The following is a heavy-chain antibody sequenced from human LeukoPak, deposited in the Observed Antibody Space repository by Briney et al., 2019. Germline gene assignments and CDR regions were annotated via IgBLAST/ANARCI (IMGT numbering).Heavy chain of an antibody. CDR1: GFTFRGYG. V-gene: IGHV3-74*01. CDR2: ISSDGTST. Sequence: AGGSLRLSCAASGFTFRGYGMHWVRQAPGKGLVWVSRISSDGTSTSYADSVRGRFTISRDNAKNTLYLQVSSLAAEDTAVDYCARTGDSGSALGVWGQGTLVTVSS. CDR3: ARTGDSGSALGV. D-gene: IGHD1-26*01. J-gene: IGHJ4*02.